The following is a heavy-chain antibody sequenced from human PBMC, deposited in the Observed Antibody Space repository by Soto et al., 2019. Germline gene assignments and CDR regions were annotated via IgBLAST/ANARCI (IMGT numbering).Heavy chain of an antibody. Sequence: ASVKVSCKASGYTFTSYGISWVRQAPGQGLEWMGWISAYNGNTNYAQKLQGRVTMTTDTSTSTAYMELRSLRSDDTAVYYCARVRRDIVTRFDPQLVLLWFGRGNADFDIWGQGTMVTVSS. CDR2: ISAYNGNT. CDR1: GYTFTSYG. CDR3: ARVRRDIVTRFDPQLVLLWFGRGNADFDI. D-gene: IGHD3-10*01. V-gene: IGHV1-18*01. J-gene: IGHJ3*02.